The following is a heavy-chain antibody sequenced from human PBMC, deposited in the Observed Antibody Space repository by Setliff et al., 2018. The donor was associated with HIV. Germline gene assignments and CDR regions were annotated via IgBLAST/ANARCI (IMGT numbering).Heavy chain of an antibody. CDR2: VYTSGST. V-gene: IGHV4-61*09. J-gene: IGHJ4*02. Sequence: LSLTCTVSGGSISSGTYYWSWIRQPAGKGLEWIGHVYTSGSTNYNPSLKSRVTISVDTSKNQFSLKLSSVTAADTAVYYCARADFWSGYFNFDFWGQGTLVTVSS. D-gene: IGHD3-3*01. CDR1: GGSISSGTYY. CDR3: ARADFWSGYFNFDF.